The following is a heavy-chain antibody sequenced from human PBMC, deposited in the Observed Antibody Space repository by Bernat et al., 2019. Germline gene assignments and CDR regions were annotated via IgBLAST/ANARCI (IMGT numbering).Heavy chain of an antibody. CDR1: GASVSSNTYY. D-gene: IGHD4-17*01. Sequence: QVQLQESGPGLVKPSETLSLTCTVSGASVSSNTYYWSWIRQSPGKGLEWIGYVYYTWSTNYNPSLKSRVTISVDTSKNQFSLKLSSVTAADTAVYYCARRAYGEPSDYWGQGTLVTVSS. J-gene: IGHJ4*02. CDR2: VYYTWST. V-gene: IGHV4-61*01. CDR3: ARRAYGEPSDY.